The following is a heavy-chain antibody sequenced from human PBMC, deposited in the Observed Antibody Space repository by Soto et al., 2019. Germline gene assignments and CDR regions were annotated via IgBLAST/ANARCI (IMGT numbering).Heavy chain of an antibody. CDR2: IFESGAT. CDR3: TTSHAGELNN. V-gene: IGHV4-4*02. D-gene: IGHD1-7*01. Sequence: QVQLQESGPGLVKPSGTLSLTCAVSGDSISSSSWWTWVRQSPGKGLEWIGEIFESGATNYNPSLKSRLTMSVDKSKNQFSLNLSSLTAADTAVYFCTTSHAGELNNWGQGTRVNVSS. J-gene: IGHJ4*02. CDR1: GDSISSSSW.